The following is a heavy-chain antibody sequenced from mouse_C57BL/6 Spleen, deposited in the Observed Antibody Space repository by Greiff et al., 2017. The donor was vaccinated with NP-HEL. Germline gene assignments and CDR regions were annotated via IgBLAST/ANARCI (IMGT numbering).Heavy chain of an antibody. D-gene: IGHD2-5*01. CDR1: GFTFSDYG. J-gene: IGHJ4*01. V-gene: IGHV5-17*01. Sequence: EVQVVESGGGLVKPGGSLKLSCAASGFTFSDYGMHWVRQAPEKGLEWVAYISSGSSTIYYADTVKGRFTISRDNAKNTLFLQMPSLRSEDTAMYYCARAYYSNYYAMDYWGQGTSVTVSS. CDR2: ISSGSSTI. CDR3: ARAYYSNYYAMDY.